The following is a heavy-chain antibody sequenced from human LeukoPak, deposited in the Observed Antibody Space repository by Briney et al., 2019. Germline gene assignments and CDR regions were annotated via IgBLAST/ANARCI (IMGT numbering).Heavy chain of an antibody. CDR2: IKGGGGDP. Sequence: GGSLRLSCADSGFTFSTYAMGWVRQSPGKGLEWVSSIKGGGGDPFYADSVKGRFTISRDNSKNTLFLQLNSLRAEDSAVYYCARGGHDFNPFYWWGQGTLVTVSS. CDR1: GFTFSTYA. CDR3: ARGGHDFNPFYW. D-gene: IGHD2-21*02. V-gene: IGHV3-23*01. J-gene: IGHJ4*02.